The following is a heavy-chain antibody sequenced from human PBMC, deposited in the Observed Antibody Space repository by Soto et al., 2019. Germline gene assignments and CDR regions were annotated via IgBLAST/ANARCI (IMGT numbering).Heavy chain of an antibody. CDR2: IYSGGNT. CDR3: TRRPGS. CDR1: GFTVSNNY. V-gene: IGHV3-66*01. Sequence: EVQLVESGGGLVQPGESLRLSCAASGFTVSNNYMSWVRQAPGKGLEWVSFIYSGGNTYYAEPVKGRFTISRDKSKNTLYLQMNNLRVEDTAVYYCTRRPGSWGQGTLVTVSS. J-gene: IGHJ5*02. D-gene: IGHD7-27*01.